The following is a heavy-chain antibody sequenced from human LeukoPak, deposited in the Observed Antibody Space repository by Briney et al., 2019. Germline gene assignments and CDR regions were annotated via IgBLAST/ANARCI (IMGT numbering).Heavy chain of an antibody. J-gene: IGHJ6*02. D-gene: IGHD3-10*01. CDR1: GFTFSNYA. Sequence: GGSLRLSCAVSGFTFSNYAMSWVRQAPGKGLEWVSSISDSGGSTYYADSVKGRFTISRDGSRNTLYLQMSSLRGEDTALYYCAKLTGSGNALRYYGMDVWGQGTTVTVSS. CDR2: ISDSGGST. V-gene: IGHV3-23*01. CDR3: AKLTGSGNALRYYGMDV.